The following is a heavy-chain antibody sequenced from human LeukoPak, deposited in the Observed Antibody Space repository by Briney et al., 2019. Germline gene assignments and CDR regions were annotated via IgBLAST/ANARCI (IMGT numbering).Heavy chain of an antibody. Sequence: PGGSLRLSCAASGFTFSSYSMNWVRQAPGKGLEWVSYISISSSTIYSADSVKGRFTISRDNAKNSLYLQMNSLRAEDTAVYYCASTPSRGAFDIWGQGTMVTVSS. CDR3: ASTPSRGAFDI. J-gene: IGHJ3*02. V-gene: IGHV3-48*01. CDR2: ISISSSTI. CDR1: GFTFSSYS.